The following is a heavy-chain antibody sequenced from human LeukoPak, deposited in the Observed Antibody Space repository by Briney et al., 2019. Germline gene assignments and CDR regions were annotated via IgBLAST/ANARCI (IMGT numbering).Heavy chain of an antibody. CDR1: GFTFSSYS. V-gene: IGHV3-21*01. Sequence: PGGSLRLPCAASGFTFSSYSMNWVRQAPGKGLEWVSSISSSSSYIYYADSVKGRFTISRDNAKNSLYLQMNSLRAEDTAVYYCARESFGHIAASGDYWGQGTLVTVSS. CDR3: ARESFGHIAASGDY. D-gene: IGHD6-13*01. CDR2: ISSSSSYI. J-gene: IGHJ4*02.